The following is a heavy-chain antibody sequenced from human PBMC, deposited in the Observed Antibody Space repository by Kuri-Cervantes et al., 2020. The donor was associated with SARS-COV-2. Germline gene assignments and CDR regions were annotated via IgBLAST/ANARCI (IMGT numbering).Heavy chain of an antibody. CDR3: ARASLRFRTYYFDY. D-gene: IGHD3-3*01. CDR2: MNPNSGNT. Sequence: ASVKVSCKASGYTFTSYDINWVRQATGQGLEWMGWMNPNSGNTGYAQKFQGRVTITRNTSISTAYMNLSSLRSEDTAVYYCARASLRFRTYYFDYWGQGTLVTVSS. J-gene: IGHJ4*02. V-gene: IGHV1-8*03. CDR1: GYTFTSYD.